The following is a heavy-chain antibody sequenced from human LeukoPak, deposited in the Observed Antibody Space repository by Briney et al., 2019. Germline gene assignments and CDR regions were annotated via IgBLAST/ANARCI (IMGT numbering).Heavy chain of an antibody. CDR1: GYTFTGYY. CDR3: AREGSRDGYNLGYDY. D-gene: IGHD5-24*01. V-gene: IGHV1-2*02. CDR2: INPNSGGT. Sequence: ASVKVSCKASGYTFTGYYMHWVRQAPGQGLEWMGWINPNSGGTNYAQKFQGRVTMTRDTSFSTAYMELSRLRSDDTAVYYCAREGSRDGYNLGYDYWGQGTLVTVSS. J-gene: IGHJ4*02.